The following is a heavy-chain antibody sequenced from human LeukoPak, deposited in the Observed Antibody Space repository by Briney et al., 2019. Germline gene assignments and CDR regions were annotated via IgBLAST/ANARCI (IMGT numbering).Heavy chain of an antibody. J-gene: IGHJ5*02. CDR2: ISAYNGNT. Sequence: ASVKVSCKASGYTFSNSGISWVRHAPGQGLEWMGWISAYNGNTNYAQKFQGRVTMTTDTSTTTAYMELRSLRSDDTAVYYCARVKLPQGNWFDPWGQGTLVIVSS. V-gene: IGHV1-18*04. CDR3: ARVKLPQGNWFDP. CDR1: GYTFSNSG. D-gene: IGHD4-23*01.